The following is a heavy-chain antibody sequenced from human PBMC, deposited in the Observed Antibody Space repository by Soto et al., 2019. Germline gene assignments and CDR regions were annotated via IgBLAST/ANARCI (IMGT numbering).Heavy chain of an antibody. CDR1: GGSISSSSYY. V-gene: IGHV4-39*02. D-gene: IGHD2-8*01. CDR3: AREGRYCTNDVCSPNYYFDY. CDR2: IYYSGST. J-gene: IGHJ4*02. Sequence: QLQLQESGPGLVKPSETLSLTCTVSGGSISSSSYYWGWIRQPPGKGLEWIGSIYYSGSTYYNRPLKSRVSVSVHTSKDQFSLIRSSVTAADPAVYYCAREGRYCTNDVCSPNYYFDYWGQGTLVTVSS.